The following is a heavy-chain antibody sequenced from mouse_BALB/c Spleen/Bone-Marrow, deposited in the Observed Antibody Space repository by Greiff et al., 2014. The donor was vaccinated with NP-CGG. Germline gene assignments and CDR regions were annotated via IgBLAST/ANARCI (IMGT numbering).Heavy chain of an antibody. CDR3: SFLENGGFAD. CDR2: IDPGNGDT. Sequence: EVQLQQSGAELVRSGASVKLSCTASGFNIKDYYMHWVKQRPEQGLEWIGWIDPGNGDTEYAPKFQAKATVTADTSSNTAYLQLHSLTSAYTSVYYCSFLENGGFADWGQGTLVTVSA. CDR1: GFNIKDYY. V-gene: IGHV14-4*02. J-gene: IGHJ3*01.